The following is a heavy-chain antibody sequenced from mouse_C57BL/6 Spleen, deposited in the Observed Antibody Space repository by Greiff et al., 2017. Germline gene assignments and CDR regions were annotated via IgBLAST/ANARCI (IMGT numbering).Heavy chain of an antibody. J-gene: IGHJ1*03. CDR2: IWSDGST. D-gene: IGHD2-4*01. Sequence: VQVVESGPGLVAPSQSLSITCTVSGFSLTSYGVHWVRQPPGKGLEWLVVIWSDGSTTYNSALKSRLSISKDNSKSQVFLKMNSLQSDNTAMYYCARQDYDNWYLDVWGTGTTVTVSS. CDR3: ARQDYDNWYLDV. CDR1: GFSLTSYG. V-gene: IGHV2-6-1*01.